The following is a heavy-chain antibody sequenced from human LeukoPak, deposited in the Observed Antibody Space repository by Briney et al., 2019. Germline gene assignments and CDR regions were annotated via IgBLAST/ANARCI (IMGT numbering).Heavy chain of an antibody. CDR1: GFTFSSND. CDR3: AKGAMYSRYGMDV. J-gene: IGHJ6*02. V-gene: IGHV3-23*01. CDR2: ISITSKTI. D-gene: IGHD6-13*01. Sequence: GGSLRLSCTGSGFTFSSNDMSWVRQPPGKGLEWVSYISITSKTIKYADSVKGRFTISRDNSKNTLYLQMNSLRAEDTAVYYCAKGAMYSRYGMDVWGQGTTVTVSS.